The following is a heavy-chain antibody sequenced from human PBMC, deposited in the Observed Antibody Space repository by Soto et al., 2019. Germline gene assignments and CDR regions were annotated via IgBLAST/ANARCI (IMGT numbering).Heavy chain of an antibody. CDR3: ARGAGTTSEGSLFDY. V-gene: IGHV1-18*01. CDR2: INHNSGNI. CDR1: RYTFNGYY. Sequence: AVNGSSKDSRYTFNGYYINWLQQAPGQGLEWMGWINHNSGNINYVQKLQGRVTMSTDTSTSKAYMELRSLGSDDTAVYYCARGAGTTSEGSLFDYWGQGTLVTVFS. D-gene: IGHD1-1*01. J-gene: IGHJ4*02.